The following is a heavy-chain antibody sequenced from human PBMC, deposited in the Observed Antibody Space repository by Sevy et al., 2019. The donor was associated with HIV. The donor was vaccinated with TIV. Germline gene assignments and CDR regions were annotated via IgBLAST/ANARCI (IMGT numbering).Heavy chain of an antibody. Sequence: GGSLRLSCAASGFSFSDYGMHWVRQAPGKGLEWVALISHDGTYKYYGDSVKGRFTISRDNSKSTLYLQMNSLGPEEAAVYYCAKAFQNRLIGTRGDAFHMWGQGTVVTVSS. D-gene: IGHD1-1*01. CDR3: AKAFQNRLIGTRGDAFHM. V-gene: IGHV3-30*18. CDR1: GFSFSDYG. CDR2: ISHDGTYK. J-gene: IGHJ3*02.